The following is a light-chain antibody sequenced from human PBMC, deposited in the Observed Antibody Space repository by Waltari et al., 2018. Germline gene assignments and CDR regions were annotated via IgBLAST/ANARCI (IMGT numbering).Light chain of an antibody. CDR3: STWDDSLNGVM. CDR1: RSNIGSNT. V-gene: IGLV1-44*01. CDR2: TNN. J-gene: IGLJ3*02. Sequence: QSVLTQPPSASGTPGPGVTVSCSGSRSNIGSNTVTWYQQLPGTAPKLLIYTNNQRPSGVPDRFSGSKSGTSGSLAISGLQSEDEADYYCSTWDDSLNGVMFGGGTKLTVL.